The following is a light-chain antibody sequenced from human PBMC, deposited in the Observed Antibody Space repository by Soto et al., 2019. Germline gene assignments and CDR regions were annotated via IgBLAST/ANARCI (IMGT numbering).Light chain of an antibody. J-gene: IGKJ1*01. CDR2: GAS. CDR1: QSVSSY. V-gene: IGKV3-20*01. CDR3: QQYGSSGT. Sequence: EILFTQSPATLSLSPGERATLSCRASQSVSSYLAWYQQKPGQAPRLLIYGASTRATGIPDRLSGSGSGTDFTLTISRLEPEDVAVYYCQQYGSSGTFGQGTKVDIK.